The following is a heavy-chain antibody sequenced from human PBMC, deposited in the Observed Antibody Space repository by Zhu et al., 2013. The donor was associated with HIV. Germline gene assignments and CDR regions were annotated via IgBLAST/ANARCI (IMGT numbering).Heavy chain of an antibody. CDR2: IIPIFGTA. CDR1: GGTFSSYA. D-gene: IGHD3-16*02. CDR3: AREVEAAQNYIWGSYRPRDAFDI. J-gene: IGHJ3*02. Sequence: VQLVQSGAEVKKPGSSVKVSCKASGGTFSSYAISWVRQAPGQGLEWMGGIIPIFGTANYAQKFQGRVTITADKSTSTAYMELSSLRSEDTAVYYCAREVEAAQNYIWGSYRPRDAFDIWGQGQWSP. V-gene: IGHV1-69*06.